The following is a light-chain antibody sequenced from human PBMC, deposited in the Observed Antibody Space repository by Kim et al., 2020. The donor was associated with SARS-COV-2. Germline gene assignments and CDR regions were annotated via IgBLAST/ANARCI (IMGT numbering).Light chain of an antibody. CDR3: QQRNNWPPS. J-gene: IGKJ4*01. CDR2: DSS. V-gene: IGKV3-11*01. CDR1: QTVYNY. Sequence: VSPGESAPLSCRASQTVYNYLAWYQQKPGQAPRLLIFDSSNRATGVPDRFIGSGSGTDFTLTISSLELEDSAVYYCQQRNNWPPSFGGGTKVDIK.